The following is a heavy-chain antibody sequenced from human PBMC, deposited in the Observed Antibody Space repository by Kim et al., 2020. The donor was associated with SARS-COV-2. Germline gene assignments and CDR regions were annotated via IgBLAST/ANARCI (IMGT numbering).Heavy chain of an antibody. CDR2: ISPDESDK. Sequence: GGSLRLSCAASGFTLGRNGMHWVRQAPGKGLEWVGCISPDESDKYYADSVKGRFTISRDNSKNTLYLQMNSLRAEDTAVYYCAKEGFVDSDDFDMCDQRTMVTASA. D-gene: IGHD3-10*01. V-gene: IGHV3-30*18. CDR3: AKEGFVDSDDFDM. CDR1: GFTLGRNG. J-gene: IGHJ3*02.